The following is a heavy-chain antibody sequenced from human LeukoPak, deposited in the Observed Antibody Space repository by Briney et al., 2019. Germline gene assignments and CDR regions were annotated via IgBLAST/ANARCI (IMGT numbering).Heavy chain of an antibody. J-gene: IGHJ4*02. CDR1: GFTFSSYS. D-gene: IGHD3-16*01. CDR3: AREPEPGGGLDY. V-gene: IGHV3-21*01. Sequence: GGSLRLSCAASGFTFSSYSMNWVRQAPGKGLEWVSSISSSSSYIYYADSVKGRFTISRDNAKNSLYLQMNSLRAEDTAVYYCAREPEPGGGLDYWGQGTLVTVSS. CDR2: ISSSSSYI.